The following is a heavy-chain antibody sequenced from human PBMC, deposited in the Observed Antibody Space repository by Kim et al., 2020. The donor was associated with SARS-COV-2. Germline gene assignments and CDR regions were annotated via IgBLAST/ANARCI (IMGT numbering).Heavy chain of an antibody. CDR3: ARGHGYFLDVVY. Sequence: SETLSLTCTVSGCSLSTGSYFWSWIRQPPGKGLEWIAYIYYSGSTDYNPSLKSRVTISVDTSKNQFSLQLYSVTAADTAVYYCARGHGYFLDVVYWGQGTLVTVTS. D-gene: IGHD5-12*01. J-gene: IGHJ4*02. V-gene: IGHV4-61*01. CDR1: GCSLSTGSYF. CDR2: IYYSGST.